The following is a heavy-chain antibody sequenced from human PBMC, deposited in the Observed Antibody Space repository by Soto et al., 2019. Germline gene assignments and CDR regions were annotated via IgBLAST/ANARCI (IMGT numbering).Heavy chain of an antibody. Sequence: HPGGSLRLSCVASGFTFSTYAMSWVRQAPGKGLEWVSALTPSGGETYYADSVKGRFTISRDNSMNALYLQMNSLRIEDTALYYCAHPRGYGVLDAYDIWGQGTMVTVSS. V-gene: IGHV3-23*01. CDR3: AHPRGYGVLDAYDI. CDR1: GFTFSTYA. D-gene: IGHD4-17*01. J-gene: IGHJ3*02. CDR2: LTPSGGET.